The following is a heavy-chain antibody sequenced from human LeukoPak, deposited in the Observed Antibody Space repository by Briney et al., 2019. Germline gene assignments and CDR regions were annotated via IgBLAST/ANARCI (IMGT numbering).Heavy chain of an antibody. J-gene: IGHJ4*02. Sequence: ASVKVSCKASGYTFTGYYMHWVRQAPGQGLEWMGWINPNSGGTNYAQKFQGRVTMTRDTSISTAYMELSRLRSDDTAVYYCARGTPIAVAHFDYWGQGTLVTVSS. CDR3: ARGTPIAVAHFDY. CDR2: INPNSGGT. CDR1: GYTFTGYY. D-gene: IGHD6-19*01. V-gene: IGHV1-2*02.